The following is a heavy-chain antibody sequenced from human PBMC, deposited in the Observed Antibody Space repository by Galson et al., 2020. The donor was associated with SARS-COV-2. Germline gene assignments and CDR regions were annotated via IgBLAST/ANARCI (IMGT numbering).Heavy chain of an antibody. V-gene: IGHV1-18*01. D-gene: IGHD4-17*01. Sequence: DSVKVSCKASGYTFTSYGISWVRQAPGQGLEWMGWISAYHGNTNYAQKLQGRVTMTTDTSTSTAYMELRSLRSDDKAVYYCARVLYDYGDLLDDGGQGTLVTV. J-gene: IGHJ4*02. CDR3: ARVLYDYGDLLDD. CDR2: ISAYHGNT. CDR1: GYTFTSYG.